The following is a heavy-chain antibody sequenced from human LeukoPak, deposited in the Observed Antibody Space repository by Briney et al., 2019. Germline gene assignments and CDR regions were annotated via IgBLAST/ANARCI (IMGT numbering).Heavy chain of an antibody. J-gene: IGHJ4*02. V-gene: IGHV3-53*01. CDR1: GFTVSSNY. D-gene: IGHD5-18*01. CDR3: ARWRGQLWLLGPPYIEN. CDR2: IYSGGST. Sequence: PGGSLRLSCAASGFTVSSNYMSWVRPAPGKGLEWVSVIYSGGSTYYADSVKGRFTISRDNSKNTLYLQMNSLRAEDTAVYYCARWRGQLWLLGPPYIENWGQGTLVTVSS.